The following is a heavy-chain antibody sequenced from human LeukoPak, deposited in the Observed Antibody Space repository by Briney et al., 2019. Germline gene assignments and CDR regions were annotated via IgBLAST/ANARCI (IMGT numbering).Heavy chain of an antibody. V-gene: IGHV4-61*02. J-gene: IGHJ6*03. Sequence: SETLSLTCTVSGGSISSGSYYWSWIRQPAGKGLEWIGRIYTSGSTNYNPSLKSRVTISVDTSKNQFSLKLSSVTAADTAVYYCARDGTPPGPYYYYYMDVWGKGTTVTVSS. CDR1: GGSISSGSYY. D-gene: IGHD1-14*01. CDR2: IYTSGST. CDR3: ARDGTPPGPYYYYYMDV.